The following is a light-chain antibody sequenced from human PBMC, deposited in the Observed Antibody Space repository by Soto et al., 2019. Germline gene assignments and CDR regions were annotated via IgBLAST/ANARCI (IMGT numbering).Light chain of an antibody. V-gene: IGKV3-11*01. J-gene: IGKJ4*01. CDR2: DTS. CDR1: QSISSY. CDR3: QQRSNWPP. Sequence: ESVLTKSPATLSLSPGERATLSCRASQSISSYFAWYQQKPGQAPRLLIYDTSTRATGIPARFSGSGSGTDFTLTISSLEPEDFAVYYCQQRSNWPPFGGGTKVDNK.